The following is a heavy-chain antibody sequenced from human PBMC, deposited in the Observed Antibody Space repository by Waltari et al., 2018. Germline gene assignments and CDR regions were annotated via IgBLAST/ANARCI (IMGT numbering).Heavy chain of an antibody. CDR3: ARARAVAGPDPGSYYMDV. CDR1: GYSISSGYY. Sequence: QVQLQESGPGLVKPSETLSLTCTVSGYSISSGYYWGWIRQPPGKGLEWIGSIYHSGGTYYNPSLKSRVTISVDTSKNQFSLKLSSVTAADTAVYYCARARAVAGPDPGSYYMDVWGKGTTVTVSS. J-gene: IGHJ6*03. CDR2: IYHSGGT. V-gene: IGHV4-38-2*02. D-gene: IGHD6-19*01.